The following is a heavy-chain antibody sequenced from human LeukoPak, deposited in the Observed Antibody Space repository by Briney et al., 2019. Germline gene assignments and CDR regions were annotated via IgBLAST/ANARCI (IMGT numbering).Heavy chain of an antibody. J-gene: IGHJ4*02. Sequence: ASVNVSCKASGYTFTSYGISWVRQAPGQGLEWMGWISAYNGNTNYAQKLQGRVTMTTDTSTSTAYMELRSLRSDDTAVYYCARNYDSSGYYSTVLYYFDYWGQGTLVTVSS. V-gene: IGHV1-18*01. D-gene: IGHD3-22*01. CDR1: GYTFTSYG. CDR3: ARNYDSSGYYSTVLYYFDY. CDR2: ISAYNGNT.